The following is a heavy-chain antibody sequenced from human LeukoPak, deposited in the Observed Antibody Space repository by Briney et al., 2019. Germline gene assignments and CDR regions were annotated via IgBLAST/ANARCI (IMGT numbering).Heavy chain of an antibody. D-gene: IGHD4-23*01. J-gene: IGHJ5*02. CDR3: ARLVTGTTVINSGWFDP. CDR1: GFTVSSNY. V-gene: IGHV3-66*04. Sequence: PGGSLRLSCAASGFTVSSNYMTWVRQAPGKGLEWASVIYSGGNTYYADSVKGRFSISRDNSKNTVYLQMNSLRGEDTAVYYCARLVTGTTVINSGWFDPWGQGTLVTVSS. CDR2: IYSGGNT.